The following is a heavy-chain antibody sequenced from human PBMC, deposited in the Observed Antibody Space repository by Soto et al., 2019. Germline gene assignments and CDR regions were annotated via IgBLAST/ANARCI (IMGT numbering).Heavy chain of an antibody. V-gene: IGHV4-4*07. CDR3: ARDGEVGFLEWFSERREYYYYGMDV. Sequence: SETLSLTCTVSGGSISSYYWSWIRQPAGKGLEWIGRIYTSGSTNYNPSLKSRVTMSVDTSKNQFSLKLSSVTAADTAVYYCARDGEVGFLEWFSERREYYYYGMDVWGQGTTVTVSS. CDR1: GGSISSYY. D-gene: IGHD3-3*01. J-gene: IGHJ6*02. CDR2: IYTSGST.